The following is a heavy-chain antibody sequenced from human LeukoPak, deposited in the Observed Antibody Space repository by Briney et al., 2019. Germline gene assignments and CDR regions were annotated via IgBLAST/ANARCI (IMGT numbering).Heavy chain of an antibody. CDR3: ARTNYYGSGSYYLHFDY. J-gene: IGHJ4*02. D-gene: IGHD3-10*01. Sequence: PSETLSLTCTVSGVSISSSTYYWGWIRQTPGKGLEWIGSIYYRGSTYYNPSLKSRVTISVDTSKNQFSLKLSSVTAADTAVYYCARTNYYGSGSYYLHFDYWGQGTLVTVSS. CDR2: IYYRGST. V-gene: IGHV4-39*01. CDR1: GVSISSSTYY.